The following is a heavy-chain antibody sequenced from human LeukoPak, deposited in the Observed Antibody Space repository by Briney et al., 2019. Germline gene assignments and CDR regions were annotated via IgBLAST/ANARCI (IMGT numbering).Heavy chain of an antibody. CDR3: ARDEGYCSRTSCYEASKGMDV. V-gene: IGHV3-30-3*01. CDR2: ISYDGSNK. Sequence: GGSLRLSCAASGFTFSSYAMSWVRQAPGKGLEWVAVISYDGSNKYYADSVKGRFTISRDNSKNTLYLQMNSLRAEDTAVYYCARDEGYCSRTSCYEASKGMDVWGQGTAVIVSS. CDR1: GFTFSSYA. J-gene: IGHJ6*02. D-gene: IGHD2-2*01.